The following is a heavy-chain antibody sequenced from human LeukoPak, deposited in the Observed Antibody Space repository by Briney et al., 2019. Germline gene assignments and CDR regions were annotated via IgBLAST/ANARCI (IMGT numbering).Heavy chain of an antibody. J-gene: IGHJ5*02. CDR1: GFIFSSYG. CDR2: IRYDGSNK. V-gene: IGHV3-30*02. CDR3: ARAVGATDRLNWFDP. Sequence: PGGSLRLSCAASGFIFSSYGMHWVRQAPGKGLEWVAFIRYDGSNKYYADSVKGRFTISRDNSKNTLYLQMNSLRAEDTAVYYCARAVGATDRLNWFDPWGQGTLVTVSS. D-gene: IGHD1-26*01.